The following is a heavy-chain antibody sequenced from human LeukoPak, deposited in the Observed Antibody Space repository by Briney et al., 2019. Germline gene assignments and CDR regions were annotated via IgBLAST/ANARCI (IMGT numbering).Heavy chain of an antibody. CDR1: GYTFTSYY. J-gene: IGHJ4*02. CDR3: ARGDIVVVPAARAGFDY. D-gene: IGHD2-2*01. Sequence: ASVKVSCKASGYTFTSYYMHWVRQAPGQGLEWMGIINPSGGSTSYAQKFQGRVTMTRGTSTSTVYMELSSLRSEDTAVYYCARGDIVVVPAARAGFDYWGQGTLVTVSS. CDR2: INPSGGST. V-gene: IGHV1-46*01.